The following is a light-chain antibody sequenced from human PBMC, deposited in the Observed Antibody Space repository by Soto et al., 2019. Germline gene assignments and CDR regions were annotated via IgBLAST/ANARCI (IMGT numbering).Light chain of an antibody. Sequence: DIQMTQSPSTLSASVGSRVTITCRVSQSISSWLAWYQQKPGKAPKLLIYKASSLESGVPSRFSGSGSGTEFTLTISSLQPDDFATYYCQQYNSHPYTFGQGTKLEIK. CDR3: QQYNSHPYT. V-gene: IGKV1-5*03. J-gene: IGKJ2*01. CDR2: KAS. CDR1: QSISSW.